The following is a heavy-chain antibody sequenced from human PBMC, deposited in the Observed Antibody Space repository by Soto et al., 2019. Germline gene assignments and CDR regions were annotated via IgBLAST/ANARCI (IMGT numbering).Heavy chain of an antibody. V-gene: IGHV3-48*02. CDR1: GFTFSTYN. CDR2: ISSTSTTI. Sequence: EVQLVESGGGLVQPGGSLRISCAASGFTFSTYNMNWVRQPPGKGLEWLAYISSTSTTIDYADSVKGRFTISRDNAKNSLYLQMNSLRDGDTAVYYCARVDNGIDYWGQGTLVTVSS. J-gene: IGHJ4*02. D-gene: IGHD1-1*01. CDR3: ARVDNGIDY.